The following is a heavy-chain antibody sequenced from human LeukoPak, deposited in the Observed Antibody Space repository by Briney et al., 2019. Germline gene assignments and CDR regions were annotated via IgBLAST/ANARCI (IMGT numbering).Heavy chain of an antibody. V-gene: IGHV3-11*04. Sequence: GGSLRLSCAASGLTSRFAFSDYYMSWIRQAPGKGLEWLSFISSSGDIVYYADSVRGRFTISRDNAKNSLYLQTNSLRGEDTAVYHCAREGRESAGFDYWGQGTLVTVSS. CDR2: ISSSGDIV. CDR1: GLTSRFAFSDYY. D-gene: IGHD6-13*01. CDR3: AREGRESAGFDY. J-gene: IGHJ4*02.